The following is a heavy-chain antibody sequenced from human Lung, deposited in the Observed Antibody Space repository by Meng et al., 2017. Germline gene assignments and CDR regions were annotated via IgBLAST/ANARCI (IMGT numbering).Heavy chain of an antibody. CDR3: ARYVFDSSSLYSNWFDP. CDR1: GGSTSSGTYY. Sequence: QVQLQESGPGLVKPSQTLSLTCTVSGGSTSSGTYYWGWIRQLPGKGLEWIAYIHYSGSTYYGPSLKSRVTISVDTSKNQLSLKLSSMTAADTAVYYCARYVFDSSSLYSNWFDPWGQGTLVTVSS. CDR2: IHYSGST. V-gene: IGHV4-31*03. J-gene: IGHJ5*02. D-gene: IGHD3-22*01.